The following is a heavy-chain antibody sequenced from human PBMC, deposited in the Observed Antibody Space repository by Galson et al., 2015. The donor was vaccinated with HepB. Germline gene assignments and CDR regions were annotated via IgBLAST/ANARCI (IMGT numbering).Heavy chain of an antibody. V-gene: IGHV3-33*06. CDR3: AKTSGMAVAGNDAFDI. CDR1: GFTFSSYA. CDR2: ISYDGNNK. Sequence: SLRLSCAASGFTFSSYAMHWVRQAPGKGLEWVAVISYDGNNKYYADSVKGRFTISRDNSKNTLYLQMNSLRAEDTAVYYCAKTSGMAVAGNDAFDIWGQGTMVTVSS. J-gene: IGHJ3*02. D-gene: IGHD6-19*01.